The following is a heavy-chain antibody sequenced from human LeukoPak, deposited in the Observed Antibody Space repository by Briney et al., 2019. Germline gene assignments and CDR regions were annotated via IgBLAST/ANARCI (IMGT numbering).Heavy chain of an antibody. Sequence: ASVKVSCKASGYTFTGYYMHWMRQAPGQGLEWMGWSNPNNGGTNYAQKFQGRVTMTLDTSISTAYMELNRLRSDDTAIYYCARVDGGEWYYFDYWGQGTLVTVSS. V-gene: IGHV1-2*02. CDR1: GYTFTGYY. CDR3: ARVDGGEWYYFDY. D-gene: IGHD2-8*02. CDR2: SNPNNGGT. J-gene: IGHJ4*02.